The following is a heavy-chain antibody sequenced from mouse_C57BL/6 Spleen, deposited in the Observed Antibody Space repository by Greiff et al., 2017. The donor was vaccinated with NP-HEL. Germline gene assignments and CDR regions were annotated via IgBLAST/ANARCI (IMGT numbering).Heavy chain of an antibody. D-gene: IGHD2-4*01. CDR1: GYAFSSYW. V-gene: IGHV1-80*01. J-gene: IGHJ2*01. CDR3: ARSPLYDYDVDY. Sequence: QVQLKQSGAELVKPGASVKISCKASGYAFSSYWMNWVKQRPGKGLEWIGQIYPGDGDTNYNGKFKGKATLTADKSSSTAYMQLSSLTSEDSAVYFCARSPLYDYDVDYWGQGTTLTVSS. CDR2: IYPGDGDT.